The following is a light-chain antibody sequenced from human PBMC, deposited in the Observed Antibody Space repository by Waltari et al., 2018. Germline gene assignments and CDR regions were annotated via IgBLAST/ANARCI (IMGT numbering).Light chain of an antibody. CDR3: MQALQTPWT. J-gene: IGKJ1*01. V-gene: IGKV2-28*01. Sequence: DIVMTQSPLSLPVTPGEPASISCRSSQRLLRSNGYNFLDWYLQKPGQSPQLLIYLGSNRASGVPDRFSGSGSGTDFTLKISRVEAEDAGIYYCMQALQTPWTFGQGTKVEIK. CDR1: QRLLRSNGYNF. CDR2: LGS.